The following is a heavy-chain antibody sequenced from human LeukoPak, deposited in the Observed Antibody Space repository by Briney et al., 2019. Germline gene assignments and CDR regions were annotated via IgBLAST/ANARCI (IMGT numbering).Heavy chain of an antibody. Sequence: GGSLRLSCAASGFTFSSYWMSWVRQAPGKGLEWVANIKQDGSEKYYVDSVKGRFTISRDNAKNSLYLQMNSLRAEDTAVYYCAKSGIPAAIRSYYMDVWGKGTTVTVSS. V-gene: IGHV3-7*03. J-gene: IGHJ6*03. CDR1: GFTFSSYW. CDR3: AKSGIPAAIRSYYMDV. CDR2: IKQDGSEK. D-gene: IGHD2-2*02.